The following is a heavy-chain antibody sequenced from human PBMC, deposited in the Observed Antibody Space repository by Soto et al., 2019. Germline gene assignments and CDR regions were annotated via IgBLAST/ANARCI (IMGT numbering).Heavy chain of an antibody. CDR3: TSDLWFGDPAYYYGMDV. V-gene: IGHV3-15*01. D-gene: IGHD3-10*01. J-gene: IGHJ6*02. Sequence: EVQLVESGGGLVKPGGSLRLSCAASGFTFSNAWMNWVRQPPGKGLEWVGRIKKTTDGGTTDYAAPVIGRFTISRDDSKNTLYLQMNTLKTDDTAVYYCTSDLWFGDPAYYYGMDVWGQGTTVTVS. CDR2: IKKTTDGGTT. CDR1: GFTFSNAW.